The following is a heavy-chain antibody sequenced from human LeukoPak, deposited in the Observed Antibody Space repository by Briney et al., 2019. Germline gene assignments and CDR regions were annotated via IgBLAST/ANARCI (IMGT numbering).Heavy chain of an antibody. CDR1: AFTFSSYE. V-gene: IGHV3-48*03. Sequence: GYLRFSCAASAFTFSSYEMNWVRQAPGKGLEWVSYIRSSGSTIDYADSVKGRFTISRDNAKNSLYLQMNSLRAEDTAVYYCARDDGSYYEVPFDYWGQGTLVTVSS. J-gene: IGHJ4*02. CDR2: IRSSGSTI. D-gene: IGHD1-26*01. CDR3: ARDDGSYYEVPFDY.